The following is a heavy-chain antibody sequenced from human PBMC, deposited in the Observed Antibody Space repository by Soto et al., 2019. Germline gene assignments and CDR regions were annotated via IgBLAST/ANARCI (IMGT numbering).Heavy chain of an antibody. CDR3: ASGLIMGTKF. J-gene: IGHJ4*01. CDR2: IKRDGSTT. Sequence: IRQAPGKGLVSVSRIKRDGSTTDYADSVKGRFTVSRDNVKNTLYLQMSSLRAEVTAVYYGASGLIMGTKFRGPGTPVPVSS. D-gene: IGHD5-12*01. V-gene: IGHV3-74*01.